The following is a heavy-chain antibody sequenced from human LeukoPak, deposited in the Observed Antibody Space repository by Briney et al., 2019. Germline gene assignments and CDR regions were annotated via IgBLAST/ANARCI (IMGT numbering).Heavy chain of an antibody. Sequence: PGGSLRLSCAASGFTFSSYWMSWVRQAPGKGLELVANIKQDGSEKYYVDSVKGRFTISRDNAKNSLYLQMNSLRAEDTAVYYCAKQGRGSGSYRNYYYYMDVWGKGTTVTVSS. CDR3: AKQGRGSGSYRNYYYYMDV. V-gene: IGHV3-7*03. D-gene: IGHD1-26*01. CDR2: IKQDGSEK. J-gene: IGHJ6*03. CDR1: GFTFSSYW.